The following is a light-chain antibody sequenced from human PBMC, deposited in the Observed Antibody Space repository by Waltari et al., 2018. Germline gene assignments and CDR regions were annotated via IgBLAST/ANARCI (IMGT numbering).Light chain of an antibody. CDR2: EVS. Sequence: QSALTQPASVSGSPGQSITISCTGTSSDVGSYNLVSWYQQHPGKAPKLMIYEVSKRPSGVSNRCSGSKSGNTASLTSSGLQAEDEADYYCCSYAGSSPVVFGGGTKLTVL. J-gene: IGLJ2*01. CDR1: SSDVGSYNL. V-gene: IGLV2-23*02. CDR3: CSYAGSSPVV.